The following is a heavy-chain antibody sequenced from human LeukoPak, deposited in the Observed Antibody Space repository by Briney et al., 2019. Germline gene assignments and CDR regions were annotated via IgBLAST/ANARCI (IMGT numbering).Heavy chain of an antibody. J-gene: IGHJ4*02. CDR1: GGTFSSYA. D-gene: IGHD2-15*01. CDR2: IIPIFGTA. Sequence: SVTVSCAASGGTFSSYAISWVRQAPGQGLEWMGGIIPIFGTANYAQKFQGRVTITADESTSTAYMELSSLRSEDTAVYYCARRYCSGGSCYLNYWGQGTLVTVSS. CDR3: ARRYCSGGSCYLNY. V-gene: IGHV1-69*13.